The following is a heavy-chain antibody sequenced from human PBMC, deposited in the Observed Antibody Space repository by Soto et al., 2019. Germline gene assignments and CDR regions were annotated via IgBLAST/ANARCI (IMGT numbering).Heavy chain of an antibody. D-gene: IGHD3-10*01. CDR3: ARAAYGSGSYYAPYYDYAMDV. J-gene: IGHJ6*02. CDR2: ILYTGNT. Sequence: SETLSLTCTVSGASVSSYYWSWIRQPPGKGLEWLGYILYTGNTNYNPSPKSRVTMSVDTSKNQASLKLSAVTAADTAVYFCARAAYGSGSYYAPYYDYAMDVWGQGTTVTVSS. V-gene: IGHV4-59*02. CDR1: GASVSSYY.